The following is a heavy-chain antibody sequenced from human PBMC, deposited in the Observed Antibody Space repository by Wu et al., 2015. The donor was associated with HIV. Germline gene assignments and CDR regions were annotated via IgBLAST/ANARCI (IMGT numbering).Heavy chain of an antibody. CDR3: ARASSSGYYYQSSSEANDAFDI. CDR2: ISAYNGNT. Sequence: QVQLVQSGAEVKKPGASVKVSCKASGYTFTSYGISWVRQAPGQGLEWMGWISAYNGNTNYAQKFQGRVTMTRDTSISTAYMELSRLRSDDTAVYYCARASSSGYYYQSSSEANDAFDIVGPRDNGHVSS. D-gene: IGHD3-22*01. V-gene: IGHV1-18*01. CDR1: GYTFTSYG. J-gene: IGHJ3*02.